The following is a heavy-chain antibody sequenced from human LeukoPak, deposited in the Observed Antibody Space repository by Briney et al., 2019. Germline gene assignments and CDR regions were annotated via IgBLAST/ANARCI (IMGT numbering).Heavy chain of an antibody. Sequence: PSQTLSLTCTVSGGSISGGDYFWSWIRQPPGKGLEWIGYAYYSGNTYYNPSLQSRVYISVDTSRNQLSLKLRSVTAADTAMYYCARLIAAYYYDRSGYFDYWGQGTLVTVSS. CDR2: AYYSGNT. CDR1: GGSISGGDYF. CDR3: ARLIAAYYYDRSGYFDY. D-gene: IGHD3-22*01. V-gene: IGHV4-30-4*08. J-gene: IGHJ4*02.